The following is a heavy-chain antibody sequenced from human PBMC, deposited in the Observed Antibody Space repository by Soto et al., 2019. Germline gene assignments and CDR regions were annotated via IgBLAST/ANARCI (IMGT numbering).Heavy chain of an antibody. CDR1: GGSISSGGYY. CDR3: AGDGGYGSGSYRFDY. J-gene: IGHJ4*02. CDR2: IYYSGST. V-gene: IGHV4-31*03. Sequence: TLSLTCTVSGGSISSGGYYWSWIRQHPGKGLEWIGYIYYSGSTSYNPSLKSRVTISIDTSKNQFSLKLSSVTAADTAVYYCAGDGGYGSGSYRFDYWGQGTLVTVSS. D-gene: IGHD3-10*01.